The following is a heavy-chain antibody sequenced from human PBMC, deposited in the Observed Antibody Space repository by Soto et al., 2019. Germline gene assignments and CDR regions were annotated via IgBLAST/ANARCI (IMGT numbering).Heavy chain of an antibody. CDR3: AKVGGGGPVTAAIARFDS. CDR1: GYSITNGYY. D-gene: IGHD3-16*01. Sequence: PSETLSLTCAVSGYSITNGYYWGWIRQPPGMGLEWIGSIYHSGSTSYNPSLRSRVTISVVTSKNQFSLKLRSVTAADTAMYYCAKVGGGGPVTAAIARFDSWGQGTQVTVSS. V-gene: IGHV4-38-2*01. CDR2: IYHSGST. J-gene: IGHJ4*02.